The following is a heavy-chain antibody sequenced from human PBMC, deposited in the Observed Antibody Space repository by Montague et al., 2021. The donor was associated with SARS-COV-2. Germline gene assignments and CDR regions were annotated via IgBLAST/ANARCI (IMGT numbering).Heavy chain of an antibody. D-gene: IGHD3-3*01. CDR2: IYYSGTT. Sequence: SETLSLTCTVSGGSISSYYWNWIRETPGTGLEWIGYIYYSGTTNYNPSLKSRVTISLDTPKDQFSLNLNSVTAADTAIYYCARDQAAKISFKGAFDIWGQGRMVTVSS. CDR3: ARDQAAKISFKGAFDI. V-gene: IGHV4-59*01. CDR1: GGSISSYY. J-gene: IGHJ3*02.